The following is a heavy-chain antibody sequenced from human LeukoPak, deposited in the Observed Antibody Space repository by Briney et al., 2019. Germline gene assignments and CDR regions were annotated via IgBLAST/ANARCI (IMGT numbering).Heavy chain of an antibody. CDR3: ARVGSPGGGGTRYYGMDV. Sequence: VQPGRSLRLSCAASGFTFSSYAMHWVRQAPGKGLEWVAVISYDGSNKYYADSVKGRFTISRDNSKNTLYLQMNSLRAEDTAVYYCARVGSPGGGGTRYYGMDVWGQGTTVTVSS. CDR2: ISYDGSNK. V-gene: IGHV3-30-3*01. J-gene: IGHJ6*02. CDR1: GFTFSSYA. D-gene: IGHD2-15*01.